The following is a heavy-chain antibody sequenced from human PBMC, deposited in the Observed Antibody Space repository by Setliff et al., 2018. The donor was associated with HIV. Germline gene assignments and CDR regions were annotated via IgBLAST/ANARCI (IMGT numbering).Heavy chain of an antibody. Sequence: SVKVSCKASGGTFSSYAISWVRQAPGQGLEWMGGIIPIFGTANYAQKFQGRVTITTDESTSAAYMELSSLRSEDTAVYYCARGGATGYYYYYMDVWGKGTTVTVSS. V-gene: IGHV1-69*05. D-gene: IGHD1-26*01. CDR1: GGTFSSYA. CDR3: ARGGATGYYYYYMDV. CDR2: IIPIFGTA. J-gene: IGHJ6*03.